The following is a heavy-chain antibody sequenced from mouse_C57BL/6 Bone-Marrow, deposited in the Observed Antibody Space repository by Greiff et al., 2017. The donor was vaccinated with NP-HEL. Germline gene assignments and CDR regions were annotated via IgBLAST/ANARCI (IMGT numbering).Heavy chain of an antibody. CDR1: GYSITSGYY. V-gene: IGHV3-6*01. CDR3: ARKAYYGSSYFDY. Sequence: VQLKQSGPGLVKPSQSLSLTCSVTGYSITSGYYWNWIRQFPGNKLEWMGYISYDGSNNYNPSLKNRISITRDTSKNQFFLKLNSVTTEDTATYYCARKAYYGSSYFDYWGQGTTLTVSS. D-gene: IGHD1-1*01. J-gene: IGHJ2*01. CDR2: ISYDGSN.